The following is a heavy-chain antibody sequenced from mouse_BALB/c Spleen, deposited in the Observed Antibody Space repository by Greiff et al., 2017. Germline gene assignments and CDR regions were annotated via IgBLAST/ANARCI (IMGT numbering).Heavy chain of an antibody. Sequence: EVKLVESGPGLVKPSQSLSLTCTVTGYSITSDYAWNWIRQFPGNKLEWMGYISYSGSTSYNPSLKSRISITRDTSKNQFFLQLNSVTTEDTATYYCARGGNSYYYAMDYWGQGTSVTVSS. CDR2: ISYSGST. CDR3: ARGGNSYYYAMDY. CDR1: GYSITSDYA. D-gene: IGHD2-1*01. V-gene: IGHV3-2*02. J-gene: IGHJ4*01.